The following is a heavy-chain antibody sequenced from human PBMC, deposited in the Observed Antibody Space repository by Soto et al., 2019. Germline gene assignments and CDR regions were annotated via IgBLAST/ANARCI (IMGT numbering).Heavy chain of an antibody. CDR3: ASGRRFGDFAGLCYYCYGMYF. CDR1: GGTFSSYA. V-gene: IGHV1-69*13. D-gene: IGHD3-10*01. Sequence: SVKVSCKASGGTFSSYAISWVRQAPGQGIEWMGGIIPIFGTANYAQKFQGRVTITADESTSTAYMELSSLRSEDTAVYYCASGRRFGDFAGLCYYCYGMYFCGRGSTVTGS. CDR2: IIPIFGTA. J-gene: IGHJ6*02.